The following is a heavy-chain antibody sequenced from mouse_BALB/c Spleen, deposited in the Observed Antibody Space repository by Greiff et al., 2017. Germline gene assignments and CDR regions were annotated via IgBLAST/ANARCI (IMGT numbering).Heavy chain of an antibody. Sequence: VQLKESGGDLVKPGGSLKLSCAASGFTFSSYGMSWVRQTPDKRLEWVATISSGGSYTYYPDSVKGRFTISRDNAKNTLYLQMSSLKSEDTAMYYCARHTLLDYWGQGTTLTVSS. J-gene: IGHJ2*01. CDR1: GFTFSSYG. CDR3: ARHTLLDY. CDR2: ISSGGSYT. V-gene: IGHV5-6*01.